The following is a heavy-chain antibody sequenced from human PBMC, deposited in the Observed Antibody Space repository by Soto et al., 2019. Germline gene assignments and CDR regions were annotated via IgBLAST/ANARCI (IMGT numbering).Heavy chain of an antibody. J-gene: IGHJ6*02. CDR1: GGTFSSYA. CDR3: ARASGYCSSTSCFQKGLNYYYGMDV. CDR2: IIPIFGTA. V-gene: IGHV1-69*01. Sequence: QVQLVQSGAEVKKPGSSVKVSCKASGGTFSSYAISWVRQAPGQGLEWMGGIIPIFGTANYAQKFQGRVTITADESTSTAYMERSSLRSEDTAVYYCARASGYCSSTSCFQKGLNYYYGMDVWGQGTTVTVSS. D-gene: IGHD2-2*01.